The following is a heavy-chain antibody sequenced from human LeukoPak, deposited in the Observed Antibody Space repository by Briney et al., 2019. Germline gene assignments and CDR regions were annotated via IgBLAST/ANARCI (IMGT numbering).Heavy chain of an antibody. CDR1: GYTFTGYY. Sequence: EASVKVSCKASGYTFTGYYMHWVRQAPGQGLEWMGWINPNSGGTNYAQKFQGRVTMTRDMSISTAYMELSRLRSDDTAVYYCARGIVVVPAPAGCLDYWGQGTLVTVSS. J-gene: IGHJ4*02. CDR3: ARGIVVVPAPAGCLDY. CDR2: INPNSGGT. D-gene: IGHD2-2*01. V-gene: IGHV1-2*02.